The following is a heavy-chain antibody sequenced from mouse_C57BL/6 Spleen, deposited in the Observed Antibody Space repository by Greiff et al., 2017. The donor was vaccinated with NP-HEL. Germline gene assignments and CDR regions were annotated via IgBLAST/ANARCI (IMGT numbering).Heavy chain of an antibody. J-gene: IGHJ3*01. V-gene: IGHV1-74*01. CDR2: IHPSDSDT. Sequence: VQLQQPGAELVKPGASVKVSCKASGYTFTSYWMHWVKQRPGQGLEWIGRIHPSDSDTTYNQQFKGKATLTVDKSSSTAYVQLSSLTSEDSAVYYCATGAQATGPLAYWGQGTLVTVSA. CDR3: ATGAQATGPLAY. CDR1: GYTFTSYW. D-gene: IGHD3-2*02.